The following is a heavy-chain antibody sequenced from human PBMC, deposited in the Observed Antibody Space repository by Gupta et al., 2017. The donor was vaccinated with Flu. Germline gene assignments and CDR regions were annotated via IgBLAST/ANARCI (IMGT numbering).Heavy chain of an antibody. CDR1: GGSISSSSYY. D-gene: IGHD6-13*01. Sequence: QLQLQESGPGLVKPSETLSLTCTVSGGSISSSSYYWGWIRQPPGNGLEWIGSIDYSGSTYYNPSLKSRVTISVDTSKNQFSLKLSSVTAADTAVYYCARRFPAAGDFDYWGQGTLVTVSS. CDR2: IDYSGST. J-gene: IGHJ4*02. V-gene: IGHV4-39*01. CDR3: ARRFPAAGDFDY.